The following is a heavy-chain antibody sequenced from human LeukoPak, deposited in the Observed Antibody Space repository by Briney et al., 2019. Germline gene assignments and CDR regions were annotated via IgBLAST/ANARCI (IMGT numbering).Heavy chain of an antibody. V-gene: IGHV1-18*01. Sequence: VASVKVSCKASGYTFTSYGISWVRQAPGQGLEWMGWISAYNGNTNYAQKLQGRVTMTTDTSTSTAHMELRSLRSDDTAVYYCARNGWLVRYYFDYWGQGTLVTVSS. CDR1: GYTFTSYG. CDR2: ISAYNGNT. CDR3: ARNGWLVRYYFDY. J-gene: IGHJ4*02. D-gene: IGHD6-19*01.